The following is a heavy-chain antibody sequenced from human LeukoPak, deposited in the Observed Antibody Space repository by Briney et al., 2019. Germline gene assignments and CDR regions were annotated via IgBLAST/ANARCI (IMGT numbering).Heavy chain of an antibody. CDR1: GYTFTSYD. D-gene: IGHD2-21*02. V-gene: IGHV1-18*01. CDR3: ARGVASPRGTSCYVSYCGGDLADY. Sequence: GASVKVSCKASGYTFTSYDINWVRQATGQGLEWMGWISAYNGHTNYAQHLQGRITMTTDTSTGTAYMELRTLRSDDTAIYYCARGVASPRGTSCYVSYCGGDLADYWGQGTLVTVSS. CDR2: ISAYNGHT. J-gene: IGHJ4*02.